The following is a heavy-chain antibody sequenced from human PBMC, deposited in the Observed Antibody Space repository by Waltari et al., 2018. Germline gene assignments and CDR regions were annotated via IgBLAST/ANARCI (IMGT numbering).Heavy chain of an antibody. Sequence: EVQLLESGGGLVQPGGSLRLACAASGFTFRSHAMSWVRPAPGKGLEWVSAISGSGGSTYYADSVKGRFTISRDNSKNTLYLQMNSLRAEDTAVYYCAKDDYGGKVGTLDYWGQGTLVTVSS. J-gene: IGHJ4*02. V-gene: IGHV3-23*01. CDR2: ISGSGGST. CDR3: AKDDYGGKVGTLDY. CDR1: GFTFRSHA. D-gene: IGHD4-17*01.